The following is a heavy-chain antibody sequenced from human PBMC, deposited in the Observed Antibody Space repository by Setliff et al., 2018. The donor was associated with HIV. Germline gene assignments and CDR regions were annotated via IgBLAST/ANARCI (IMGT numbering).Heavy chain of an antibody. J-gene: IGHJ4*02. CDR3: ARDLKRPNSNFWGGYPIPFDS. CDR1: GYTFNNYA. D-gene: IGHD3-3*01. Sequence: ASVKVSCKASGYTFNNYAMNWVRQAPGQGLELMGWINTNTGNPTYAQGFTGRFVFSLDTSVSTAYLQISSLKAEDIAVYFCARDLKRPNSNFWGGYPIPFDSWGQGTLVTVSS. CDR2: INTNTGNP. V-gene: IGHV7-4-1*02.